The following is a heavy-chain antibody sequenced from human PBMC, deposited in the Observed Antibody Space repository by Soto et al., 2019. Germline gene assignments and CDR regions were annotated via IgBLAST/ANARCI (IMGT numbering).Heavy chain of an antibody. CDR3: AREDCSGGSCLYSPFDY. J-gene: IGHJ4*02. D-gene: IGHD2-15*01. V-gene: IGHV4-30-4*08. CDR2: IYYSGST. CDR1: GFPVSYGYY. Sequence: SETLSLTCGVSGFPVSYGYYWGWIRQPPGKGLEWIGYIYYSGSTYYNPSLKSRVTISVDTSKNQFSLKLSSVTAADTAVYYCAREDCSGGSCLYSPFDYWGQGTLVTVSS.